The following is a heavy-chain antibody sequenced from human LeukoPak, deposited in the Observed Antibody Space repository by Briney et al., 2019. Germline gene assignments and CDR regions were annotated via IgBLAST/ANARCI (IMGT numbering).Heavy chain of an antibody. Sequence: GASVKVSCKASGYTLTSYDINWVRQATGQGLEWMGWMNPNSGRTGYAQNFQGRITITRNTSISTAYMELSSLRSEDTAVYYCARDRGSWYGVRYFDYWGQGTLVTVSS. CDR2: MNPNSGRT. CDR3: ARDRGSWYGVRYFDY. V-gene: IGHV1-8*01. J-gene: IGHJ4*02. D-gene: IGHD6-13*01. CDR1: GYTLTSYD.